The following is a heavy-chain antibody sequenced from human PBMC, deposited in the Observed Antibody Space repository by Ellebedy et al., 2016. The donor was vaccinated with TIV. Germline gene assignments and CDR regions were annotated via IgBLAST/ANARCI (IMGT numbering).Heavy chain of an antibody. J-gene: IGHJ4*02. CDR3: ARILRAGSDGDYFDY. Sequence: MPSETLSLTCAVSGGSISSSSYYWGWIRQPPGKGLEWIGCIFYSGNTYYNPSLKSRLTISVDTSKNQFALKLSSVTAAETAVYYCARILRAGSDGDYFDYWGQGTQVTAAS. V-gene: IGHV4-39*06. CDR2: IFYSGNT. CDR1: GGSISSSSYY. D-gene: IGHD3-3*01.